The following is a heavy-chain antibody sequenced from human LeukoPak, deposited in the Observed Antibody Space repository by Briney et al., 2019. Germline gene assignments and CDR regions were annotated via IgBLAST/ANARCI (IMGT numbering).Heavy chain of an antibody. CDR2: ISSSSSDI. Sequence: PGGSLRLSCAASVFTFSSYSLNWVRQAPGKGLDWVASISSSSSDIYYAVSVKGRFTISRDNAKNSLYLQMHSLRAEDTAVYYCARDSRTTGTTSGYFDYWGQGTLVTVSS. CDR3: ARDSRTTGTTSGYFDY. CDR1: VFTFSSYS. D-gene: IGHD1-1*01. J-gene: IGHJ4*02. V-gene: IGHV3-21*01.